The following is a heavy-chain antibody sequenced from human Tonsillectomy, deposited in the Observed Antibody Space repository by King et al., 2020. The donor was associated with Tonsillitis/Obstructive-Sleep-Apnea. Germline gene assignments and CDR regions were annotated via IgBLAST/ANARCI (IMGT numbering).Heavy chain of an antibody. Sequence: QLVQSGAEVKKPGASVKVSCKASGYTFTSYGISWVRQAPGQGLEWMGWISAYNGNTNYAQNLQGRVTMTTDTSTSTAYLDLRSLRSDDTAVYYCARDSMRHYFDSGDSSGYYTFAYWGQGTLVTVSS. V-gene: IGHV1-18*01. CDR2: ISAYNGNT. CDR3: ARDSMRHYFDSGDSSGYYTFAY. CDR1: GYTFTSYG. D-gene: IGHD3-22*01. J-gene: IGHJ4*02.